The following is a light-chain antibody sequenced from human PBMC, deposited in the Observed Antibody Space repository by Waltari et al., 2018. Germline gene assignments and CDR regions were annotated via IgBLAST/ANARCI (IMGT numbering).Light chain of an antibody. CDR1: QTFRRNY. CDR2: GVS. Sequence: EIVLTQSPGTLSLSPGERATLSCRASQTFRRNYLAWYRQKPGQAPRLLIYGVSTRASGSPDRFSGSGSGTDFTLTISRLEPEDFAVYYCQHYDSRPFTFGPGTKVDLK. V-gene: IGKV3-20*01. J-gene: IGKJ3*01. CDR3: QHYDSRPFT.